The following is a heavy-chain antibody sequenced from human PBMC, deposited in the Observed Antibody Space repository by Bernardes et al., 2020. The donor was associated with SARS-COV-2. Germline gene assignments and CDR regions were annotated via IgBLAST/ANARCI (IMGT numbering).Heavy chain of an antibody. CDR1: GGSISGFNSY. CDR3: AWEWVQYCDSSGFYSKRYYYYVMDV. Sequence: SETLSLTCTVSGGSISGFNSYWSWIRQPAGKGLEWIGRISASGSTNYNPSLKSRVTISVDTSKNQFSLKLSSVTAGDTALYFCAWEWVQYCDSSGFYSKRYYYYVMDVWGQGTTVTVSS. J-gene: IGHJ6*02. V-gene: IGHV4-61*02. D-gene: IGHD3-22*01. CDR2: ISASGST.